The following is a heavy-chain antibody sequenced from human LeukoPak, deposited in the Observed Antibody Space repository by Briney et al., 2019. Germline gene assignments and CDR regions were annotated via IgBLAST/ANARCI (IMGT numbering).Heavy chain of an antibody. D-gene: IGHD1-1*01. CDR2: ISAYNGNT. J-gene: IGHJ5*02. V-gene: IGHV1-18*01. Sequence: VASVKVSCKASGGTFSSYAISWVRQAPGQGLEWMGWISAYNGNTNYAQKLQGRVTMTTDTSTSTAYMELRSLRSDDTAVYYCARVIYAGTTFDPWGQGTLVTVSS. CDR3: ARVIYAGTTFDP. CDR1: GGTFSSYA.